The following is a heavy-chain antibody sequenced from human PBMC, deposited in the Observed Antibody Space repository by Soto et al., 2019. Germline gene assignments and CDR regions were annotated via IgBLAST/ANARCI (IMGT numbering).Heavy chain of an antibody. CDR2: ITEGGTT. Sequence: SESLSLTCAVHGDSFSGYFWTWIRQPPGKGLEWIAEITEGGTTNYSPSLTSRVSIAVDSSKRQCSLTPSSVTPADTAMYYCARGADATLSPNFDYWSQGSLGTVSS. CDR1: GDSFSGYF. J-gene: IGHJ4*02. V-gene: IGHV4-34*01. CDR3: ARGADATLSPNFDY.